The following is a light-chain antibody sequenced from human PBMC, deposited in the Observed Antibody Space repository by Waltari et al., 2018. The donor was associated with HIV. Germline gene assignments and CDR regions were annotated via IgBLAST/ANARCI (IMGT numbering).Light chain of an antibody. CDR2: GAS. CDR3: QQYGSSPRT. Sequence: EIVLTQSPGTLSLSPGERLTVSCRASQSVNSNFLAWYQQKPGQPPRLLIYGASSRATGVPGRFSGSGSGTDFILTISRLEPEDFAVYHCQQYGSSPRTFGQGTKVEIK. V-gene: IGKV3-20*01. J-gene: IGKJ1*01. CDR1: QSVNSNF.